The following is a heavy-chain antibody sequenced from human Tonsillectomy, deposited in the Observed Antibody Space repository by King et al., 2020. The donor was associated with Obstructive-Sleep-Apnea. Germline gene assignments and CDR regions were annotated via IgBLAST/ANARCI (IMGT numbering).Heavy chain of an antibody. J-gene: IGHJ4*02. CDR2: ISGSGGST. Sequence: DVQLVESGGGLVQPGGSLRLSCAASGFTFSSYAMSWVCQAPGKGLEWVSAISGSGGSTYYAYSGKGRFTISRDNSKNTVYLQMNSLRAEDTGVYYCAKVTAAQWLAYDYWGQGTLVTVSS. CDR1: GFTFSSYA. V-gene: IGHV3-23*04. D-gene: IGHD6-19*01. CDR3: AKVTAAQWLAYDY.